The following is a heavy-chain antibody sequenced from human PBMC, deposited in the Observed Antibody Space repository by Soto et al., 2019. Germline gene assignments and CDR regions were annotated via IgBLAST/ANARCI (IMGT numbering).Heavy chain of an antibody. V-gene: IGHV3-21*01. J-gene: IGHJ3*02. D-gene: IGHD6-13*01. Sequence: PGGSLRLSCAASGFTFSSYGMHWVRQAPGKGLEWVSSISSSSSYIYYADSVKGRFTISRDNAKNSLYLQMNSLRAEDTAVYYCARDQLHSSSWNDAFDIWGQGTMVTVSS. CDR1: GFTFSSYG. CDR2: ISSSSSYI. CDR3: ARDQLHSSSWNDAFDI.